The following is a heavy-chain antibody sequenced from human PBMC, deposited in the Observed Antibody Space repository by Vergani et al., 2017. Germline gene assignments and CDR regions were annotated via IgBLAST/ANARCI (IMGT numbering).Heavy chain of an antibody. J-gene: IGHJ3*02. V-gene: IGHV2-5*01. CDR3: ARIPSFDDYVWGTHFDI. CDR2: IYWNDDK. CDR1: GFSLSTSGVG. D-gene: IGHD3-16*01. Sequence: QITLKESGPTLVKPTQTLTLTCTFSGFSLSTSGVGVGWIRQPPGKALEWLALIYWNDDKRYSPSLKSRLTITKDTSKNQVVLTMTNMDPVDTATYYCARIPSFDDYVWGTHFDIWGQGTMVTVSS.